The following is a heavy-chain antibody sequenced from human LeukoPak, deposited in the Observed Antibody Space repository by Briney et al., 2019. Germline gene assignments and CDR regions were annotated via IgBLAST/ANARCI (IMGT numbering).Heavy chain of an antibody. CDR2: MSWTSGSI. V-gene: IGHV3-9*01. D-gene: IGHD6-19*01. CDR3: ARSSGSYDGYYGVEV. Sequence: PGRSLRLSCGVSEFTFDDYVIHWVRQGPGKGLEWVAAMSWTSGSIAYADSVKGRFNIFRDNAQSSLYLQMNSLRAEDTAFYYCARSSGSYDGYYGVEVWGQGTTVIV. J-gene: IGHJ6*02. CDR1: EFTFDDYV.